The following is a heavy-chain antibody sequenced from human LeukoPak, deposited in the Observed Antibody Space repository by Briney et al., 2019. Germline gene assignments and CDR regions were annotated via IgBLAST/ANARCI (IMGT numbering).Heavy chain of an antibody. D-gene: IGHD3-3*01. Sequence: SVKVSCKASGGTFSSYAVSWVRQAPGQGLEWMGGIIPIFGTANYAQKFQGRVTITADESTSTAYMELSSLRSEDTAVYYCARDSITIFGVVTPRRFYFDYWGQGTLVTVSS. CDR3: ARDSITIFGVVTPRRFYFDY. CDR2: IIPIFGTA. V-gene: IGHV1-69*13. CDR1: GGTFSSYA. J-gene: IGHJ4*02.